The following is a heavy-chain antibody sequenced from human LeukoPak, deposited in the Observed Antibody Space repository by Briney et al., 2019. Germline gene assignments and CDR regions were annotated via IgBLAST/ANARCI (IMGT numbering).Heavy chain of an antibody. D-gene: IGHD5-18*01. Sequence: GGSLRLSCSASGFAFSSYAMHWVRQAPGKGLKYVSAISSNGGSTYYADSVKGRFTISRDNSKSTLYLQMSSLRAEDTAVYYCVKGTDTDYWGQGTLVTVSS. CDR2: ISSNGGST. V-gene: IGHV3-64D*06. CDR3: VKGTDTDY. J-gene: IGHJ4*02. CDR1: GFAFSSYA.